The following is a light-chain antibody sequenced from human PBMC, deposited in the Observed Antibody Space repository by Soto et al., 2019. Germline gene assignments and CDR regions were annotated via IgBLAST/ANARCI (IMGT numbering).Light chain of an antibody. CDR2: GAS. J-gene: IGKJ4*01. Sequence: EIVMTQSPATLSVSPGERATLSCRASQSVSSNLAWYLQKPGQAPRLLIYGASTRDTGIPDRFSGSGSGTEFTLTISSLQSEDFAVYYGQQYDNWPPLTFGGGTKVEMK. CDR3: QQYDNWPPLT. V-gene: IGKV3-15*01. CDR1: QSVSSN.